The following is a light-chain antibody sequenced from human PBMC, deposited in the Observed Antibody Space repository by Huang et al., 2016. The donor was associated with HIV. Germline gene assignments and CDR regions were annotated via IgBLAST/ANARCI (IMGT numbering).Light chain of an antibody. CDR2: ARS. CDR3: MQGIHLPFT. CDR1: QSLLHTDGKTS. V-gene: IGKV2-29*02. J-gene: IGKJ3*01. Sequence: DIVMTQTPLSLSVIPGQPASISCKSSQSLLHTDGKTSLYWYLQKPGQSPNLLIYARSRRLSGVPDRFRGSGSGTDFTLKISRVEAEDVGVYYCMQGIHLPFTFGPGTKVDIK.